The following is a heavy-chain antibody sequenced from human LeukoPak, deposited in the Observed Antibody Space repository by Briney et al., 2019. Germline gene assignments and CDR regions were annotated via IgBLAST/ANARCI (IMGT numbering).Heavy chain of an antibody. CDR3: ARGASGSYSNWFDP. CDR1: GYTFTSYA. Sequence: ASVKVSCKASGYTFTSYAMHWVRQAPGQRLEWMGWINAGNGNTKYSQKLQGRVTMTTDTSTSTAYMELRSLRSDDTAVYYCARGASGSYSNWFDPWGQGTLVTVSS. V-gene: IGHV1-3*01. J-gene: IGHJ5*02. CDR2: INAGNGNT. D-gene: IGHD1-26*01.